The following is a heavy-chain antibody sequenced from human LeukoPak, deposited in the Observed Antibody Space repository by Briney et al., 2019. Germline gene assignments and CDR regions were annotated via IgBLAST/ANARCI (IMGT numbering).Heavy chain of an antibody. D-gene: IGHD2-15*01. CDR1: GYTFITYG. Sequence: ASVKLSCTSSGYTFITYGISWVRQAPGRGLEWMGWISAYNGDTKYSQKLQGRVTMTTDTSTSTAYMELRSLRSDDTAVYYCGRGPYCSGATCYSQYFDYWGQGTLVTVSS. CDR2: ISAYNGDT. V-gene: IGHV1-18*01. J-gene: IGHJ4*02. CDR3: GRGPYCSGATCYSQYFDY.